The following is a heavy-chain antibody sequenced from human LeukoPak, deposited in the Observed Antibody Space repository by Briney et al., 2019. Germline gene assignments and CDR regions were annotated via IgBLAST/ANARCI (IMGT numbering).Heavy chain of an antibody. V-gene: IGHV5-51*01. Sequence: GESLKISCKGSGYSFTSYWISWVRQMPGKGLEWMGIIYPGDSDTRYSPSFQGQVTISADKSISTAYLQWSSLKASDTAMYYCARRAMAALDAFDIWGQGTMVTVSS. J-gene: IGHJ3*02. CDR3: ARRAMAALDAFDI. D-gene: IGHD5-18*01. CDR2: IYPGDSDT. CDR1: GYSFTSYW.